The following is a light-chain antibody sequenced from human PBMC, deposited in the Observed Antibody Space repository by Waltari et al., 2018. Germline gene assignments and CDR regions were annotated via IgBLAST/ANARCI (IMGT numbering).Light chain of an antibody. CDR3: QSYDTSLRVV. V-gene: IGLV1-40*01. CDR2: GNN. CDR1: SPNIGAGHD. Sequence: QSVLTQPPSVSGAPGQRVTISCTGTSPNIGAGHDVHWYQGFSGTAPKLLIYGNNNRPSGVPDRFSGSKSGMSASLAITGLQAEDEADYYCQSYDTSLRVVFGGGTKLTVL. J-gene: IGLJ3*02.